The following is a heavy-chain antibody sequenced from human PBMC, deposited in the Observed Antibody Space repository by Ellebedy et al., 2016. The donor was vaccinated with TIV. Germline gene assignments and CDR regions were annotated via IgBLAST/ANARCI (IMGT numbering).Heavy chain of an antibody. D-gene: IGHD4-17*01. CDR1: GGSISSYY. J-gene: IGHJ6*02. CDR2: IYYSGST. CDR3: ARDPWVYGDWGYYYYGMDV. V-gene: IGHV4-59*01. Sequence: SETLSLTCTVSGGSISSYYWSWIRQPPGKGLEWIGYIYYSGSTNYNPSLKSRVTISVDTSKNQFSLKLSSVTAADTAVYYCARDPWVYGDWGYYYYGMDVWGQGTTVTVSS.